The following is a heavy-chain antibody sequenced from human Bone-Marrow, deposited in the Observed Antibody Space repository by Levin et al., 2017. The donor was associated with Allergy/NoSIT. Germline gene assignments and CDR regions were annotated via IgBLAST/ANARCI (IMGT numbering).Heavy chain of an antibody. Sequence: GGSLRLSCAASGFTFSTFYMNWVRQAPGKGLEWVSSISSGSSHKYYADSVKGRFTVSRDNARNSLYLQMNSLRAEDTAVYYCARLSGAYDRFDFDYWGQGTLLTVSS. CDR3: ARLSGAYDRFDFDY. CDR2: ISSGSSHK. CDR1: GFTFSTFY. D-gene: IGHD5-12*01. J-gene: IGHJ4*02. V-gene: IGHV3-21*01.